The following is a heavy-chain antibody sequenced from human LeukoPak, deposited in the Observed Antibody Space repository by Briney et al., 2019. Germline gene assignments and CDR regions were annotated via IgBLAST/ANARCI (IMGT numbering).Heavy chain of an antibody. Sequence: SETLSLTCTVSGGSISSYYWSWIRQPPGKGLEWIGYIYYSGSTNYNPSLKSRVTISVDTSKNQFSLKLSSVTAADTAVYYCARTRRLRRYFDYWGQGTLVTVSS. D-gene: IGHD5-24*01. CDR1: GGSISSYY. V-gene: IGHV4-59*08. CDR3: ARTRRLRRYFDY. CDR2: IYYSGST. J-gene: IGHJ4*02.